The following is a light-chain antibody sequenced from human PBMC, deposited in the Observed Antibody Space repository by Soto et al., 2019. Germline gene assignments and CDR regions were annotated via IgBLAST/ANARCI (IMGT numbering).Light chain of an antibody. CDR1: SSDVGGYNY. CDR3: SSYTRNSTLV. CDR2: EVS. Sequence: QSALTQPASVFGSPGQSITISCTGTSSDVGGYNYVSWYQQHQGKAPKFMIYEVSNRPSGVSNRFSGSKSGNTASLTISGLQAEDEADYYCSSYTRNSTLVFGGGTKLTVL. V-gene: IGLV2-14*01. J-gene: IGLJ2*01.